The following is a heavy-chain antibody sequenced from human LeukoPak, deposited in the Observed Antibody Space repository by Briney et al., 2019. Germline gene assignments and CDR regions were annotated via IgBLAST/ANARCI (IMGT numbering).Heavy chain of an antibody. D-gene: IGHD3-22*01. CDR1: GFTFSSYS. V-gene: IGHV3-48*04. Sequence: GGSLRLSCAASGFTFSSYSMNCVRQAPGRGLEWVSYISSSSSTIYYADSVKGRFTISRDNAKNSLYLQMNSLRAEDTAVYYCARVGSYYDSSGYYYDYYYYMDVWGKGTTVTVSS. J-gene: IGHJ6*03. CDR2: ISSSSSTI. CDR3: ARVGSYYDSSGYYYDYYYYMDV.